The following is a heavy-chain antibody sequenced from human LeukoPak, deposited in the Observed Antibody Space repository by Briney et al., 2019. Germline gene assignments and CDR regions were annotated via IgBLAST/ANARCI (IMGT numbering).Heavy chain of an antibody. CDR1: GDSVPPTSAA. CDR3: ARDLTAMTDTFLDS. D-gene: IGHD5-18*01. J-gene: IGHJ4*02. CDR2: TYYRSEWYT. V-gene: IGHV6-1*01. Sequence: SQTLSLTCAMSGDSVPPTSAAWNWFRQSPSRGLEWLGKTYYRSEWYTDYATSVRGRISIKPGTTNNQFSLQLDSVTPEDTAVYYCARDLTAMTDTFLDSWGQGILVTVSS.